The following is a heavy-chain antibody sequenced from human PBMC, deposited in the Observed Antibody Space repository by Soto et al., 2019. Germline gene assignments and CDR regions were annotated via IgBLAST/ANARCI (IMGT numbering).Heavy chain of an antibody. D-gene: IGHD2-15*01. CDR2: INHSGST. CDR3: ARTPGYCSGGSCYSAFDY. CDR1: GGSFSGYY. V-gene: IGHV4-34*01. Sequence: SESLSLTCAVYGGSFSGYYWSWIRQPPGKGLEWIGEINHSGSTNYNPSLKSRFTISVDTSKNQFSLKLRSVTAAETAVYYCARTPGYCSGGSCYSAFDYWGKGTLVTVSS. J-gene: IGHJ4*02.